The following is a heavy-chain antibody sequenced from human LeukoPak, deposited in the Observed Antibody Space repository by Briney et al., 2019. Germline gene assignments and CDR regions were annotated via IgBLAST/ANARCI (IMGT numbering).Heavy chain of an antibody. CDR3: ASGCSGGSCYSIVGYAFDY. V-gene: IGHV3-21*01. D-gene: IGHD2-15*01. Sequence: GGSLRLSCAASGFTFISYSMNWVRQAPGKGLEWVSSIGSDSSYIYYADSVKGRFTISRDNAKNSLYLQMSSLRAEDTAVYYCASGCSGGSCYSIVGYAFDYWGQGTLVTVSS. CDR2: IGSDSSYI. CDR1: GFTFISYS. J-gene: IGHJ4*02.